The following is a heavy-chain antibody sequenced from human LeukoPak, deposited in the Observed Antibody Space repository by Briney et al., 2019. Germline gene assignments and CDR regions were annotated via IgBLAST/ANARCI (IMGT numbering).Heavy chain of an antibody. Sequence: NTSETLSLTCSVSYGSISDISYYWGWIRQPAGKGLEWIGRIYTSGSTNYNPSLKSRVTISVDTSKNQFSLKLSSVTAADTAVYYCARGGSSTNAFDIWGQGTMVTVSS. CDR2: IYTSGST. CDR1: YGSISDISYY. J-gene: IGHJ3*02. CDR3: ARGGSSTNAFDI. V-gene: IGHV4-61*02. D-gene: IGHD6-13*01.